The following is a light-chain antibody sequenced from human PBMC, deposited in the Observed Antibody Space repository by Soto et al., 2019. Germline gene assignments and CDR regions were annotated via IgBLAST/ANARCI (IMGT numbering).Light chain of an antibody. Sequence: QSALTQPRSVSGSHGQSVTISCTGTSNDVGGYNYVSWFQQHPGKVPKLMVYDVSYRPSGVPDRFSGSKSGNTASLTISGLQADDEGDYYCCSYAGTYWVFGGGTKVTVL. CDR1: SNDVGGYNY. V-gene: IGLV2-11*01. CDR3: CSYAGTYWV. J-gene: IGLJ3*02. CDR2: DVS.